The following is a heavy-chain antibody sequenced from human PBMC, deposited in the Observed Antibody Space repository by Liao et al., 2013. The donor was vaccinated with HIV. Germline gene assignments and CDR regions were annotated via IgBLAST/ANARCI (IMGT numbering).Heavy chain of an antibody. CDR3: ARDRGVAAQFDN. V-gene: IGHV4-59*01. D-gene: IGHD6-13*01. Sequence: QVQLQESGPGLVKPSETLSLTCTVSGGSIRSYYWIWIRQPPGKRLEWIGYVYYTGSTKYNPSLESRVTMSVDTSKNQFSLKLSSVTAADTAVYYCARDRGVAAQFDNWGQGALVTVSS. CDR2: VYYTGST. CDR1: GGSIRSYY. J-gene: IGHJ4*02.